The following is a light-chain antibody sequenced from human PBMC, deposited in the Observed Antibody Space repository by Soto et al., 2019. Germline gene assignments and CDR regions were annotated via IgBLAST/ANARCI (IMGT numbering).Light chain of an antibody. CDR1: QSVSSSY. CDR2: GAS. CDR3: QHYGSSPPLT. Sequence: EIVLTQSPGTLSLSPGERATLSCRASQSVSSSYLAWYQQKPGQAPRLLIYGASSRATGIPDSFSGSGSGTDFTLTISSLEPEEFAGYYCQHYGSSPPLTFGGGTKVEIK. J-gene: IGKJ4*01. V-gene: IGKV3-20*01.